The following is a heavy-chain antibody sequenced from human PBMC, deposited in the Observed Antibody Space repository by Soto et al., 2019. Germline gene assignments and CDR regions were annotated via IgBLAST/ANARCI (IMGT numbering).Heavy chain of an antibody. V-gene: IGHV1-3*01. CDR3: ARDPNSYYDFWSYYDFDY. Sequence: GASVKVSCKASGYTFTSYAMHWVRQAPGQRLEWMGWINAGNGNTKYSQKFQGRVTITRDTSASTAYMELSSLRSEDTAVYYCARDPNSYYDFWSYYDFDYWGQGTLVTVSS. CDR1: GYTFTSYA. D-gene: IGHD3-3*01. CDR2: INAGNGNT. J-gene: IGHJ4*02.